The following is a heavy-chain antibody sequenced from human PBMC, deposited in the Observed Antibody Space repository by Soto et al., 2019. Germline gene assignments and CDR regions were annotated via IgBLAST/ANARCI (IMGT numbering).Heavy chain of an antibody. CDR1: GYSFSTYW. V-gene: IGHV5-51*01. CDR3: ARPRVGDMSYFDY. D-gene: IGHD1-26*01. Sequence: PGESLKISCQGSGYSFSTYWIAWLRQMPGKGLEWMGMIYPGDSDIRYSPSSQGQATISVDKSISTAYLQWSSLKASDTAMYYCARPRVGDMSYFDYWGQGTLVTVSS. CDR2: IYPGDSDI. J-gene: IGHJ4*02.